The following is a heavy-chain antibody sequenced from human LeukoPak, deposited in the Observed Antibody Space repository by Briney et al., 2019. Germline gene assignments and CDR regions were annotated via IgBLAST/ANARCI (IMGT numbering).Heavy chain of an antibody. D-gene: IGHD6-19*01. CDR2: ISYDGNNK. J-gene: IGHJ4*02. CDR3: AKYQRQWLPKGGFDY. Sequence: PGGSLRLSCAASGFTFSSYGMHWVRQAPGKELGWVAVISYDGNNKYYADSVKGRFTISRDNSKNTLYLQMDNLRAEDTAVYYCAKYQRQWLPKGGFDYWGQGTLVTVSS. V-gene: IGHV3-30*18. CDR1: GFTFSSYG.